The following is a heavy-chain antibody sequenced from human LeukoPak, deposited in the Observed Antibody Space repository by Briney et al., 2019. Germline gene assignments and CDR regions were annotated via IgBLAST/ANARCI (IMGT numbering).Heavy chain of an antibody. CDR3: ASSEWLRPMNFDY. CDR1: GGSISGSSYY. V-gene: IGHV4-61*05. CDR2: IYYSGST. Sequence: SETLSLTCTVSGGSISGSSYYWGWIRQPPGKGLEWIGYIYYSGSTNYNPSLKSRVTISVDTSKNQFSLKLSSVTAADTAVYYCASSEWLRPMNFDYWGQGTLVTVSS. J-gene: IGHJ4*02. D-gene: IGHD5-12*01.